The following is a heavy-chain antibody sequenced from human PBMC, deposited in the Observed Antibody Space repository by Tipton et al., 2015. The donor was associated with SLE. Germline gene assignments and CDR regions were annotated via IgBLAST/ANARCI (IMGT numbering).Heavy chain of an antibody. J-gene: IGHJ4*02. CDR1: GGSIISSSW. Sequence: TLSLTCAVSGGSIISSSWWSWVRQPPGKGLEWIGYIYYSGSTNYNPSLKSRVTISVDTSKNQFSLKLTSVTAADTAVYYCARGFRYSSGPGAYWGQGTLVTVSS. CDR3: ARGFRYSSGPGAY. V-gene: IGHV4-59*01. D-gene: IGHD3-22*01. CDR2: IYYSGST.